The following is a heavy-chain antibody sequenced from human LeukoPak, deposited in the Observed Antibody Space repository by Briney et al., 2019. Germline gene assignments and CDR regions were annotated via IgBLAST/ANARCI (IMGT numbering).Heavy chain of an antibody. CDR1: GFTFSSYA. CDR2: ISGSGGST. V-gene: IGHV3-23*01. D-gene: IGHD6-13*01. CDR3: AKKPSYSSSLNAFDI. Sequence: GGSLRLSCAASGFTFSSYAMSWVRQAPGKGLEWVSAISGSGGSTYYADSVKGRFTISRDNSKNTLYLQMNSLRVEDTAVYYCAKKPSYSSSLNAFDIWGQGTMVTVSS. J-gene: IGHJ3*02.